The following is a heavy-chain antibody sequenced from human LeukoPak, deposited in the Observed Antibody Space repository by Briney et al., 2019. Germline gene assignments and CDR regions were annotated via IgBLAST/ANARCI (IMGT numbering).Heavy chain of an antibody. CDR2: IKQDGSEK. D-gene: IGHD3-3*01. V-gene: IGHV3-7*01. J-gene: IGHJ4*02. Sequence: GGSLRLSCAASGFTFSIYWMSWVRQAPGKGLEWVANIKQDGSEKYYVDSVKGRFTTSRDNAKNSLYLQMNSLRAEDTAVYYCARDWKIFGVVISLDYWGQGTLVTVSS. CDR1: GFTFSIYW. CDR3: ARDWKIFGVVISLDY.